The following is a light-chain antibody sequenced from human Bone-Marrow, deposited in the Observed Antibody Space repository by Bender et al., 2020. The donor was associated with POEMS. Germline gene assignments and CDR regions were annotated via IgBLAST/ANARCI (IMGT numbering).Light chain of an antibody. CDR3: CSYAAPTPYV. V-gene: IGLV2-23*01. CDR1: SRDVGRYNL. CDR2: QGS. J-gene: IGLJ1*01. Sequence: QSALTQPASVSGSPGQSITISCTGTSRDVGRYNLVSWFQHHPGKAPKLIIYQGSERPSGVSHRFSGSKSGNTASLTIFGLHPEDEADYYCCSYAAPTPYVFGTGTKVTVL.